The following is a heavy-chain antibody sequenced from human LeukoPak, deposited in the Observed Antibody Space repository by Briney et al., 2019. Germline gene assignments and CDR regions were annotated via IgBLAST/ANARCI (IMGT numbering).Heavy chain of an antibody. V-gene: IGHV3-7*01. CDR2: INPDGSQK. CDR3: FTGGGY. J-gene: IGHJ4*02. CDR1: EVSFKNYW. Sequence: GGSLRLSCAASEVSFKNYWMNRVRQAPGKGLEWVANINPDGSQKYYVDSVKGRFTISRDNAKNSLFLQMNSLRVEETAVYYCFTGGGYWGQGTLVTVSS. D-gene: IGHD1-14*01.